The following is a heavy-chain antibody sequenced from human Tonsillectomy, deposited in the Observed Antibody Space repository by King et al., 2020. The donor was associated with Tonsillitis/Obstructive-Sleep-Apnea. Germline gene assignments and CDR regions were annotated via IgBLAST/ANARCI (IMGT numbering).Heavy chain of an antibody. CDR1: GGSISSSSYY. J-gene: IGHJ5*02. D-gene: IGHD2-2*01. Sequence: LQLQESGPGLVKPSETLSLTCTVSGGSISSSSYYWGWIRQPPGKGLEWIGSIYYSGSTYYNPSLKSRVTISVDTSKNQFSLKLSSVTAADTAVYYCARRSHQLLRHHQTRNWFDPWGQGTLVTVSS. V-gene: IGHV4-39*01. CDR2: IYYSGST. CDR3: ARRSHQLLRHHQTRNWFDP.